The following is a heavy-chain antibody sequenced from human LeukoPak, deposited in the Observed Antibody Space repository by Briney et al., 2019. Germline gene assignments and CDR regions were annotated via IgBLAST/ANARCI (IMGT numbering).Heavy chain of an antibody. D-gene: IGHD1-26*01. CDR3: AKDANPALGSWNRFDP. Sequence: SGGSLRLSCAASGLTFKEDAMHWVRQPPGNGLEWVSGISWNSGSIGYADSVKGRFTTSRDNAKNSLYLQMNSLRAEDTALYYCAKDANPALGSWNRFDPWGQGTLVTVSS. J-gene: IGHJ5*02. V-gene: IGHV3-9*01. CDR2: ISWNSGSI. CDR1: GLTFKEDA.